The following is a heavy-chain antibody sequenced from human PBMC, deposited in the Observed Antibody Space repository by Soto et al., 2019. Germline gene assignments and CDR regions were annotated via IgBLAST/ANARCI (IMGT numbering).Heavy chain of an antibody. CDR2: ISAYNGNT. CDR3: ARALSGSGYDAYYYYGMDV. V-gene: IGHV1-18*01. J-gene: IGHJ6*02. D-gene: IGHD5-12*01. CDR1: GYTFTSYG. Sequence: GASVKVSCKASGYTFTSYGISWVRQAPGQGLEWMGWISAYNGNTNYAQKLQGRVAMTTDTSTSTAYMELSSLRSDDTAVYYCARALSGSGYDAYYYYGMDVWGQGTTVTVSS.